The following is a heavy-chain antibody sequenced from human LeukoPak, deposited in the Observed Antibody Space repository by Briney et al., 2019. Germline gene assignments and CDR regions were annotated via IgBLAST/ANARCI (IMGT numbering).Heavy chain of an antibody. V-gene: IGHV1-2*02. CDR1: GYTFTGYY. CDR3: ARGVPPGIAAAGTDAFDI. J-gene: IGHJ3*02. CDR2: INPNSGGT. Sequence: ASVKVSCKASGYTFTGYYMHWVRQAPGQGLEWMGWINPNSGGTNYAQKFQGRVTMTRDTSISTAYMELSRLRSDDTAVYYCARGVPPGIAAAGTDAFDIWGQGTMVTVSS. D-gene: IGHD6-13*01.